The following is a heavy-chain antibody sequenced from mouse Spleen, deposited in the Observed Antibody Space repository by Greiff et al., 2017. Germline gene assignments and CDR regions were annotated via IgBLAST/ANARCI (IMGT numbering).Heavy chain of an antibody. D-gene: IGHD3-2*01. CDR2: ISYSGST. Sequence: EVQLQESGPGLVKPSQSLSLTCTVTGYSITSGYWNWIRKFPGNKLEYMGYISYSGSTYYNPSLKSRISITRDTSKNQYYLQLNSVTTEDTATYYCASLDSSGYVDAMDYWGQGTSGTVSS. J-gene: IGHJ4*01. V-gene: IGHV3-8*02. CDR1: GYSITSGY. CDR3: ASLDSSGYVDAMDY.